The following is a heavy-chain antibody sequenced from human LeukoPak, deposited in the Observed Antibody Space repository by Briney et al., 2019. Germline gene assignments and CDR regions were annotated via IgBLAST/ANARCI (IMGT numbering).Heavy chain of an antibody. CDR2: IYFSGST. V-gene: IGHV4-34*01. Sequence: PSETLSLTCAVYGGSFSGYYWSWIRQPPGKGLEWIGSIYFSGSTYYTPSLKSRVTISVDTSKNQFSLKLSSVTAADTAVYYCARDLEVFYDTSGYYFDYWGQGTLVTVSS. CDR1: GGSFSGYY. J-gene: IGHJ4*02. D-gene: IGHD3-22*01. CDR3: ARDLEVFYDTSGYYFDY.